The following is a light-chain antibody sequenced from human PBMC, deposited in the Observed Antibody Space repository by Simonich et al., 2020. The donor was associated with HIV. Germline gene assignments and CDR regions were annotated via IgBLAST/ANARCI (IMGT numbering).Light chain of an antibody. J-gene: IGKJ5*01. Sequence: EIVLTQSPAILSLSPGERATLSCRASQSVSSYLAWYQQKPGQAPRLLIYDASNRATGVTARFSGSGSGTDFTLTITSLESEDFAVYYCQQRSNWITFGQGTRLEIK. V-gene: IGKV3-11*01. CDR3: QQRSNWIT. CDR1: QSVSSY. CDR2: DAS.